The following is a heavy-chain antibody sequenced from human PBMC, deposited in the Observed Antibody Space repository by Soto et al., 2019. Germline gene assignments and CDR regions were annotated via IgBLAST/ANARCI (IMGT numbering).Heavy chain of an antibody. CDR1: GFTFSSYS. CDR2: ISSSSSTI. J-gene: IGHJ1*01. V-gene: IGHV3-48*01. D-gene: IGHD6-13*01. Sequence: EVQLVESGGGLVQPGGSLRLSCAASGFTFSSYSMNWVRQAPGKGLEWVSYISSSSSTIYYADSVKGRFTISRDNAKNSLYLQMNSLRAEDTAVYYGARDLGSSWYPEYFQHWGQGTLVTVSS. CDR3: ARDLGSSWYPEYFQH.